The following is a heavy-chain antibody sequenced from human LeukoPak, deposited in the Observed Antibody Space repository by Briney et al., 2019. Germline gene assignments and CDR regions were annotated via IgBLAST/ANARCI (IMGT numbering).Heavy chain of an antibody. CDR3: ARVGGREGYYYGMDV. D-gene: IGHD1-26*01. J-gene: IGHJ6*02. CDR2: ISYDGSNK. CDR1: GFTFSSYA. V-gene: IGHV3-30-3*01. Sequence: GGSLRLSCAASGFTFSSYAMGWVRQAPGKGLEWVAVISYDGSNKYYADSVKGRFTISRDNSKNTLYLQMNSLRAEDTAVYYCARVGGREGYYYGMDVWGQGTTVTVS.